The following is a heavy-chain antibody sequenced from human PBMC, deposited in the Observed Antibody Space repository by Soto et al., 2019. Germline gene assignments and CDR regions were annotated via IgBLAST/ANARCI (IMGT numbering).Heavy chain of an antibody. CDR1: GGSISSGGYS. Sequence: QLQLQESGSGLVRPSQTLSLTCAVSGGSISSGGYSWNWIRQPPGKGLEWIGYIYHSGSTLYNPALKRRVAVSVDKSKSRSSLTLRSVTAADTAVSYCARDQREGNWFDPWGQGTLVTVSS. CDR2: IYHSGST. V-gene: IGHV4-30-2*01. J-gene: IGHJ5*02. CDR3: ARDQREGNWFDP.